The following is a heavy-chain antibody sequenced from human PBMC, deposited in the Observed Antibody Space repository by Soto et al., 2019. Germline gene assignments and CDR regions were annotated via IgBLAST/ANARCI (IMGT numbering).Heavy chain of an antibody. V-gene: IGHV3-7*01. CDR2: IKQDGNEK. D-gene: IGHD6-19*01. CDR3: AIGHWLGK. CDR1: GFTFSSYG. J-gene: IGHJ4*02. Sequence: GGSLRLSCAASGFTFSSYGMHWVRQAPGKGLEWVATIKQDGNEKYYVDSVKGRFTISRDNAKNSLYLQLNALRAEDTAVYYCAIGHWLGKWGQGTLVTVSS.